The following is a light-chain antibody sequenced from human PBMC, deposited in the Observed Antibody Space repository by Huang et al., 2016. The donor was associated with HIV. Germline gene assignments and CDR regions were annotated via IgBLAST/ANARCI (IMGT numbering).Light chain of an antibody. V-gene: IGKV1-33*01. CDR2: DAS. J-gene: IGKJ2*01. CDR3: QQYDDLPYT. Sequence: DIQMTQSPSSLSASVGDRVTLTCQASQDISNYLNWYQQKPGKAPKLLIDDASNLETGIPSRFSGSGSGTDFTFTISSLQPEDIATYYCQQYDDLPYTFGQGAKLEIK. CDR1: QDISNY.